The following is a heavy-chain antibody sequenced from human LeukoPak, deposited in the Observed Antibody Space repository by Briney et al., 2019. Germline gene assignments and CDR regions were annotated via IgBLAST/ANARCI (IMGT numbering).Heavy chain of an antibody. J-gene: IGHJ4*02. V-gene: IGHV4-4*02. CDR1: GGSISSSNW. CDR3: ARGQYYYDSTGGYFDY. CDR2: IYYSGST. Sequence: PSETLSLTCAVSGGSISSSNWWSWVRPPPGKGLEWIGYIYYSGSTNHNPSLKSRVTISVDTSKDQFSLNLSSVTAADTAVYYCARGQYYYDSTGGYFDYWGQGTLVTVSS. D-gene: IGHD3-22*01.